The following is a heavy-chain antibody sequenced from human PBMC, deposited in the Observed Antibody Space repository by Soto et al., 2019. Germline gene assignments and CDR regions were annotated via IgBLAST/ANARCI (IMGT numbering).Heavy chain of an antibody. CDR3: ARDIRFGHDYYYYGMDV. Sequence: ASVKVSCKASGYTFTGYYIHWVRQAPGQGLEWMGWINPNSGGTNYAQKFQGWVTMTRDTSISTAYMELSRLRSDDTAVYYCARDIRFGHDYYYYGMDVWGQGTTVTVS. J-gene: IGHJ6*02. D-gene: IGHD3-10*01. CDR2: INPNSGGT. V-gene: IGHV1-2*04. CDR1: GYTFTGYY.